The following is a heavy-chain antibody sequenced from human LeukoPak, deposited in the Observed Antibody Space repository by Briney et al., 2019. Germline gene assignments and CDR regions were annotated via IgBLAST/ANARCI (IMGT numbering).Heavy chain of an antibody. V-gene: IGHV4-59*13. CDR2: IYHSGST. CDR3: AREANYYGSGSYFEGTFDY. Sequence: SETLSLTCTVSGVSITTYYWSWLRQPPGKGLEWIGYIYHSGSTNYNPSLKSRVTISVDTFKNEFSLKLTSVTAADTAVYYCAREANYYGSGSYFEGTFDYWGQGSLVTVSS. CDR1: GVSITTYY. J-gene: IGHJ4*02. D-gene: IGHD3-10*01.